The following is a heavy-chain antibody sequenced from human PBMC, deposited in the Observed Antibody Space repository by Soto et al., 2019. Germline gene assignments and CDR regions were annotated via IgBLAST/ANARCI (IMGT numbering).Heavy chain of an antibody. Sequence: QVQLVESGGGVGQPGTSLRLSCAASGLTFNTYAMNWIRLAPGKGLEWVAVISNDGSNKYYADSVKVRFTISRDNSKNTVYLQMNSLRGEDTGVYYCASGRGYCSESSCSYFDYFQHWGQGALVIVSS. CDR2: ISNDGSNK. D-gene: IGHD2-2*01. CDR3: ASGRGYCSESSCSYFDYFQH. CDR1: GLTFNTYA. V-gene: IGHV3-30*03. J-gene: IGHJ1*01.